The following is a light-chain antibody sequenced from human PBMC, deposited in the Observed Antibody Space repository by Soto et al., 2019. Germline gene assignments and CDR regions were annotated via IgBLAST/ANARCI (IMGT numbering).Light chain of an antibody. Sequence: QSVLTQPPSVSAARGQKVTISCFGTSADIGNHYVSWYQHLPGTAPKLIIYDNNKRPSGIPDRFSASKSGTSATLDITGLQTGDEADYYCGTWDSGLNIGLFGGGTKLTVL. CDR2: DNN. J-gene: IGLJ2*01. V-gene: IGLV1-51*01. CDR3: GTWDSGLNIGL. CDR1: SADIGNHY.